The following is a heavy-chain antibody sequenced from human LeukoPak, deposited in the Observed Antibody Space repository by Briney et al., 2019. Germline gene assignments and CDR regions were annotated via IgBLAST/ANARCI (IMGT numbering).Heavy chain of an antibody. CDR1: GYNFITYW. V-gene: IGHV5-51*01. D-gene: IGHD2-15*01. CDR2: IYPGDSDT. CDR3: PRQQQFCSGGNCYSLNAFDL. Sequence: HGESLKISCKGSGYNFITYWIGWVRQMPGKGLEWMGIIYPGDSDTRYSPSFQGQVTISADKSISTAYLQWSSLKASDTAMYYCPRQQQFCSGGNCYSLNAFDLWGQGTVVTVSS. J-gene: IGHJ3*01.